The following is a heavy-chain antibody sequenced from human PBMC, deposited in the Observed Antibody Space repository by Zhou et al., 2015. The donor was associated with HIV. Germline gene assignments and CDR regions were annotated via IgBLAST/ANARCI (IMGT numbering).Heavy chain of an antibody. CDR1: GGTFSSYA. CDR2: IIPIFGTA. V-gene: IGHV1-69*06. CDR3: ARDHGHYYDSSGPTPAY. Sequence: QVQLVQSGAEVKKPGSSVKVSCKASGGTFSSYAISWVRQAPGQGLEWMGGIIPIFGTANYAQKFQGRVTITADKSTSTAYMELSSLRSEDTAVYYCARDHGHYYDSSGPTPAYWGQGTLVTVSS. D-gene: IGHD3-22*01. J-gene: IGHJ4*02.